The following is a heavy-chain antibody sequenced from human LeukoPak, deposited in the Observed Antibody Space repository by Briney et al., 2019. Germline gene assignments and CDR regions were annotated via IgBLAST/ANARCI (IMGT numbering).Heavy chain of an antibody. V-gene: IGHV1-18*01. D-gene: IGHD6-19*01. CDR1: GYIFTNYG. Sequence: GASVKVSCKASGYIFTNYGINWVRQAPGQGLEWMGYISPHNGNTIYAQKLQGRVTMSTDTSTSTAYMELRSLRSDDTAVYYCARDPPSGIIAEAEDFDYWGQGTLVTVSS. CDR3: ARDPPSGIIAEAEDFDY. CDR2: ISPHNGNT. J-gene: IGHJ4*02.